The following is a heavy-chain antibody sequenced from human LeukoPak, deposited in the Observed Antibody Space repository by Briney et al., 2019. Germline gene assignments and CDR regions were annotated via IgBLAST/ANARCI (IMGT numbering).Heavy chain of an antibody. CDR1: GDSVSSKSVS. Sequence: SQTLSLTCAISGDSVSSKSVSWNWIRQSPSRGLEYLGRTRYRSTWNTFYSSSVQGRVTINADTSRNQVSLRLNSVTPEDTALYYCVRDFNGAFDYWGQGTLVTVSS. V-gene: IGHV6-1*01. D-gene: IGHD3-10*01. CDR3: VRDFNGAFDY. CDR2: TRYRSTWNT. J-gene: IGHJ4*02.